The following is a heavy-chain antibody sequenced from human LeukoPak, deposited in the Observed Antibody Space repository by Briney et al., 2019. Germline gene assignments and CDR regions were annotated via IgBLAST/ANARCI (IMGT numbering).Heavy chain of an antibody. D-gene: IGHD4-23*01. J-gene: IGHJ4*02. Sequence: GGSLRLSYAASGLTFSSYGMHWVRQAPGKGLEWVAVISYDGSNKYYADSVKVRFTICRDNSKNTLYLQMNSLRAEDTAVYYCATHPTVAYFDYWGQGTLVPVSP. CDR1: GLTFSSYG. CDR3: ATHPTVAYFDY. V-gene: IGHV3-30*03. CDR2: ISYDGSNK.